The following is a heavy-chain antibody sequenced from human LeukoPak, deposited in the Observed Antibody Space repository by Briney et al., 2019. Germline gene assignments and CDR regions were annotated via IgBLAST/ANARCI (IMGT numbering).Heavy chain of an antibody. Sequence: QPGRSLRLSRAASGFTFSNYGMHWVRQAPGKGLEWVAVISYDESDKYYADSVKGRFTISRDNSKNTLYLHMNSLRPEDTAVYYCAKGVVAATNAAYYGMDVWGQGTTVTVSS. CDR3: AKGVVAATNAAYYGMDV. CDR1: GFTFSNYG. D-gene: IGHD2-15*01. J-gene: IGHJ6*02. CDR2: ISYDESDK. V-gene: IGHV3-30*18.